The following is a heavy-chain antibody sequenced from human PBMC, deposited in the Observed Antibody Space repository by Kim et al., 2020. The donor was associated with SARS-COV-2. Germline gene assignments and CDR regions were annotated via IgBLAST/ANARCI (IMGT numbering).Heavy chain of an antibody. CDR2: ISWNSGSI. Sequence: GGSLRLSCAASGFTFDDYAMHWVRQAPGKGLEWVSGISWNSGSIGYADSVKGRFTISRDNAKNSLYLQMNRLGAEDTALYYCGKDWQQLVRGDAFDVWGQGTMVTVSS. V-gene: IGHV3-9*01. CDR1: GFTFDDYA. J-gene: IGHJ3*01. CDR3: GKDWQQLVRGDAFDV. D-gene: IGHD6-13*01.